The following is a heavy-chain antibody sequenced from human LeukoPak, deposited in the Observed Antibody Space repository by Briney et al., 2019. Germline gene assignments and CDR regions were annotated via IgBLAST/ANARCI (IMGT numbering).Heavy chain of an antibody. D-gene: IGHD6-13*01. CDR2: ISAYSGNT. CDR3: ARGPMYSTSYYAPDY. V-gene: IGHV1-18*01. J-gene: IGHJ4*02. Sequence: ASVKVSCKASGYGFSTYGISWVRQAPGQGLEWRGWISAYSGNTKYAQKFQGRVTMTTDTSTGTAYIELRSLRSDDTAVYYCARGPMYSTSYYAPDYWGQGTPVTVSS. CDR1: GYGFSTYG.